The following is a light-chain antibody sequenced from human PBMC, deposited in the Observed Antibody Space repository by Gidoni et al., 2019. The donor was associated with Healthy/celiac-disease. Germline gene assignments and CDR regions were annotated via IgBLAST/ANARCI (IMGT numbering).Light chain of an antibody. CDR1: SSDVAGYNY. CDR2: DVS. Sequence: QSALTQPRAVAASPGQSVTISCTGTSSDVAGYNYVYWYQQHPGKAPKLMIYDVSKRPSGVPDRFSGSKSGNTASLTISGLQAEDEADYYCCSYAGSYTFVVFGGGTKLTVL. CDR3: CSYAGSYTFVV. J-gene: IGLJ2*01. V-gene: IGLV2-11*01.